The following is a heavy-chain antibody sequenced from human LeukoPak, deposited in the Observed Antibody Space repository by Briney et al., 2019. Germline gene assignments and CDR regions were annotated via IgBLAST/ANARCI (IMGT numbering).Heavy chain of an antibody. J-gene: IGHJ4*02. Sequence: ASVKVSCKASGGTFSSYAISWVRQAPGQGLEWMGWMNPNSGNTGYAQKFQGRVTMTRNTSISTAYMELSSLRSEDTAVYYCARGKSSWLRPYYFDYWGQGTLVTVSS. CDR3: ARGKSSWLRPYYFDY. V-gene: IGHV1-8*02. CDR2: MNPNSGNT. CDR1: GGTFSSYA. D-gene: IGHD5-12*01.